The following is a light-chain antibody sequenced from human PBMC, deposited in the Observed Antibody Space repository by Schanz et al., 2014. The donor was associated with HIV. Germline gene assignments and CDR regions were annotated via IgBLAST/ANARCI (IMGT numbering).Light chain of an antibody. CDR1: HSISSW. J-gene: IGKJ4*01. Sequence: DIQMTQSPSTLSASVGDRVTITCRASHSISSWLAWYQQKPGKAPKLLIYRASSLETGVPSRFSGSGFGTEFTFSISSLQPDDFATYYCQQYNSYPLTFGGGTKVEIK. CDR3: QQYNSYPLT. V-gene: IGKV1-5*03. CDR2: RAS.